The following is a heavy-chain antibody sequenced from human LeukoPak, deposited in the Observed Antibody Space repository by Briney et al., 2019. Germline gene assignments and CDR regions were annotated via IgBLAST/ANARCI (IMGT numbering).Heavy chain of an antibody. J-gene: IGHJ6*02. CDR1: GFTFSSYN. CDR2: ISSSSSYI. V-gene: IGHV3-21*04. Sequence: GGSLRLSCAASGFTFSSYNMNWVRQAPGKGLEWVSSISSSSSYIYYADSVRGRFTISRDSAKNSLYLQMNSLRAEDTALYYCNGYCSSASCYSDMDVWGQGTTVTVSS. D-gene: IGHD2-2*02. CDR3: NGYCSSASCYSDMDV.